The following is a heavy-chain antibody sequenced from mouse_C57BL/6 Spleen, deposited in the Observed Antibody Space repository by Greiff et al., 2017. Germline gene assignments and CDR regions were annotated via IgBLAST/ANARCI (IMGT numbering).Heavy chain of an antibody. Sequence: VQLQQPGAELVKPGASVKMSCKASGSTFTSYWITWVKQRPGQGLECIGDIYPGSGSTNYNEKFKSKATLTVDTSSSTAYMQLSSLTSEDSAVYYCARGPFTTVVEGYFDYWCQGTTLTVSS. D-gene: IGHD1-1*01. J-gene: IGHJ2*01. V-gene: IGHV1-55*01. CDR1: GSTFTSYW. CDR2: IYPGSGST. CDR3: ARGPFTTVVEGYFDY.